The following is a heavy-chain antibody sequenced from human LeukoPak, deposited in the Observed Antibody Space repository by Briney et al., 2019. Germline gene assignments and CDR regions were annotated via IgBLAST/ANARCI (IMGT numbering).Heavy chain of an antibody. V-gene: IGHV4-34*01. J-gene: IGHJ5*02. Sequence: SETLSLTCAVYGGSFSGYYWSWIRQPPGKGLEWIGEINHSGSTNYNPSLKSRVTISVDTSKNQFSLKLSSVTAADTAVYYCARLNHDFWSGYPPGEWFDPWGQGTLVTVSS. CDR1: GGSFSGYY. CDR2: INHSGST. CDR3: ARLNHDFWSGYPPGEWFDP. D-gene: IGHD3-3*01.